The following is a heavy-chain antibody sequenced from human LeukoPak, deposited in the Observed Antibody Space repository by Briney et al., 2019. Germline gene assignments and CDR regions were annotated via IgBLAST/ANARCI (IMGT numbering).Heavy chain of an antibody. CDR1: GYTFTSYD. CDR3: ARGPEYSSSWFGRFNYYYYMDV. V-gene: IGHV1-8*01. J-gene: IGHJ6*03. D-gene: IGHD6-13*01. Sequence: ASVKVSCKASGYTFTSYDINWVRQATGQGLEWMGWMNPNSGNTGYAQKFQGRVTMTRNTSIGTAYMELSSLRSEDTAVYYCARGPEYSSSWFGRFNYYYYMDVWGKGTTVTVSS. CDR2: MNPNSGNT.